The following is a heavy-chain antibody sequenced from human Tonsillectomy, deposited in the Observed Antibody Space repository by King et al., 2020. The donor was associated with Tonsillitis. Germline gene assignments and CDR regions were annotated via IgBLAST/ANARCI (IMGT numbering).Heavy chain of an antibody. V-gene: IGHV3-30*18. CDR1: GFTFSSYG. CDR2: ISYDGSNK. D-gene: IGHD2-15*01. J-gene: IGHJ6*02. Sequence: VQLVESGGGVVQPGRSLRLSCAASGFTFSSYGMHWVRQAPGKGLEWVAVISYDGSNKYYADSVKGRFTISRDNSKNTLYLQMNSLRAEDTAMYYCAKDHGTQVVVAATPRYGMDVWGQGTTVTVSS. CDR3: AKDHGTQVVVAATPRYGMDV.